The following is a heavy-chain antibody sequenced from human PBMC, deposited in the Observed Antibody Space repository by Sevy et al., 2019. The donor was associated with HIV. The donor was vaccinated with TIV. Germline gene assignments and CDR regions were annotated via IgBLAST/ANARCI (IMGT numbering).Heavy chain of an antibody. V-gene: IGHV1-8*01. CDR2: MNRNSGNT. J-gene: IGHJ4*02. CDR3: ARGVTPYYYDSSGYVY. D-gene: IGHD3-22*01. Sequence: ASVKVSCKASGYTFTSYDINWVRQATGQGLEWMGWMNRNSGNTGYAQKFQGRVTMTRNTSISTAYMELSSLRSEDTAVYYCARGVTPYYYDSSGYVYWGQGTLVTVSS. CDR1: GYTFTSYD.